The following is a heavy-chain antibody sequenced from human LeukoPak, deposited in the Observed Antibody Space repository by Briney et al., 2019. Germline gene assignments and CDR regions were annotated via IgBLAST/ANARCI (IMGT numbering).Heavy chain of an antibody. CDR2: ISAYNGNT. Sequence: GASVKVSCKASGYTFTSYDINWVRQAPGQGLEWMGWISAYNGNTNYAQKLQGRVTMTTDTSTSTAYMELRSLRSDDTAVYYCARAGYDYVWGSYRLEFDYWGQGTLVTVSS. D-gene: IGHD3-16*02. J-gene: IGHJ4*02. CDR3: ARAGYDYVWGSYRLEFDY. V-gene: IGHV1-18*01. CDR1: GYTFTSYD.